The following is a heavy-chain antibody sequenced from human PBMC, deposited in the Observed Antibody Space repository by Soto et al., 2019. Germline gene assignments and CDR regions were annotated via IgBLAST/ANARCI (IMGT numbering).Heavy chain of an antibody. V-gene: IGHV3-73*02. J-gene: IGHJ2*01. CDR3: TRGSGKTGWYFDL. CDR1: GFTFSGPG. D-gene: IGHD3-9*01. Sequence: EVQLVESGGALVQPGGSLKLSCAASGFTFSGPGIHWVRQASGKGLEWVGRIRSKTNNYATSYAASVNGRFTISRDDSKNTAYLQMISLRTEDTAVYYCTRGSGKTGWYFDLWGRGSLVTVSS. CDR2: IRSKTNNYAT.